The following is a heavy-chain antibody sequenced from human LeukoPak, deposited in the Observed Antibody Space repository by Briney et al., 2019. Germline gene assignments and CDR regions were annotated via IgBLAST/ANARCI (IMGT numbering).Heavy chain of an antibody. J-gene: IGHJ4*02. D-gene: IGHD3-9*01. CDR3: ARVVYDILTGYFDY. Sequence: GASVKVSCKASGYTFTSYGISWVRQAPGQGLEWMGWTSAYNGNTNYAQKHQGRGTMTTDTSTSTAYMELRSLRSDDTAVYYCARVVYDILTGYFDYWGEGTLVTVSS. V-gene: IGHV1-18*01. CDR2: TSAYNGNT. CDR1: GYTFTSYG.